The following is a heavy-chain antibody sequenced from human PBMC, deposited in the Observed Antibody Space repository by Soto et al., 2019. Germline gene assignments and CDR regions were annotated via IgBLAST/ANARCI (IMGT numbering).Heavy chain of an antibody. V-gene: IGHV1-18*04. J-gene: IGHJ4*02. CDR1: GYTFTSYG. CDR2: ISAYNGNT. CDR3: ARAPQIFDY. Sequence: QVQLVQSGAEVKKPGASVKVSCKASGYTFTSYGISWVRQAPGQGLEWMGWISAYNGNTKYAQKFQGRVTMTTDTSTSTDYMKHRSLRSDDTAVYYCARAPQIFDYWGQGTLVTVSS.